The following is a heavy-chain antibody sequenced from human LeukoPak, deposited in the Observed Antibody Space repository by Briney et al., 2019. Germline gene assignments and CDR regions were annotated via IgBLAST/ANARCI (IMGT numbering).Heavy chain of an antibody. J-gene: IGHJ4*02. D-gene: IGHD5-12*01. Sequence: SEALSLTCTVSGGSISSSSYYWGWIRQPPGKGLEWIGSIYYSGSTYYNPSLKSRVTISVDTSKNQFSLKLSSVTAADTAVYYCARRFSGYSGYAKVAVAGHFDYWGQGTLVTVSS. CDR3: ARRFSGYSGYAKVAVAGHFDY. V-gene: IGHV4-39*01. CDR1: GGSISSSSYY. CDR2: IYYSGST.